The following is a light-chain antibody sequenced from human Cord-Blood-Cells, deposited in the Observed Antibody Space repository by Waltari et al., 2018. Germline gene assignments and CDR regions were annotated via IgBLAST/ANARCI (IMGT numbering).Light chain of an antibody. CDR2: AAS. Sequence: IVLSTSPATLTLSRAERATLSCRASQSVSSYLAWYQQKPGKAPRLLIYAASNRATGIPARFSGSGSGTDFTLTISSLEPEDFAVYYCQQRSNWPFTFGEGTKVEIK. CDR3: QQRSNWPFT. CDR1: QSVSSY. J-gene: IGKJ4*01. V-gene: IGKV3-11*01.